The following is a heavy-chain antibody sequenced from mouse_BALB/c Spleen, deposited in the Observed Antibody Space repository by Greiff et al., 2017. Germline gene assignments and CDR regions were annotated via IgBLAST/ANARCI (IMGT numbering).Heavy chain of an antibody. V-gene: IGHV1-14*01. Sequence: VQLQQSGPELVKPGASVKMSFKASGYTFTSYVMHWVKQKPGQGLEWIGYINPYNDGTKYNEKFKGKATLTSDKSSSTAYMELSSLTSEDSAVYYCARERDDTWFAYWGQGTLVTVSA. CDR3: ARERDDTWFAY. CDR2: INPYNDGT. CDR1: GYTFTSYV. D-gene: IGHD2-3*01. J-gene: IGHJ3*01.